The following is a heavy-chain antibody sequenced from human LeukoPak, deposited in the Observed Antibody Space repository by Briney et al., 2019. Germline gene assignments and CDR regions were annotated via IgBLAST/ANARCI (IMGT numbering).Heavy chain of an antibody. Sequence: GGSLRLSCAASGFTFGSYAMSWVRQAPGKGLEWVSAISGNGGRTYYADSVKGRFTISRDNSKNTLYLQMNSLRAEDTALYYCAKVAEMDTILGKFDNWGQGTLVTVSS. V-gene: IGHV3-23*01. CDR1: GFTFGSYA. CDR3: AKVAEMDTILGKFDN. D-gene: IGHD5-24*01. J-gene: IGHJ5*02. CDR2: ISGNGGRT.